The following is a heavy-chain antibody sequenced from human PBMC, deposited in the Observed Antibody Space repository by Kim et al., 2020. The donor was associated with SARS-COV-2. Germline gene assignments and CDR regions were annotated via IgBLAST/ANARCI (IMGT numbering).Heavy chain of an antibody. CDR2: IYYSGST. CDR1: GGSISSSSYY. V-gene: IGHV4-39*01. D-gene: IGHD3-9*01. Sequence: SETLSLTCTVSGGSISSSSYYWGWIRQPPGKGLEWIGSIYYSGSTYYNPSLKSRVTISVDTSKNQFSLNLSSVTAADTAVYYCARMSILTGYNDAFDIWGQGTMVTVSS. CDR3: ARMSILTGYNDAFDI. J-gene: IGHJ3*02.